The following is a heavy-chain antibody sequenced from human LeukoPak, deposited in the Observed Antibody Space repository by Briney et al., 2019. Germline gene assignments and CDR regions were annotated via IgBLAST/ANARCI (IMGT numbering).Heavy chain of an antibody. J-gene: IGHJ4*02. CDR1: GDSVSSNSAA. D-gene: IGHD3-22*01. V-gene: IGHV6-1*01. CDR2: TYYRSKWYN. CDR3: ARGYYYDSSGSDLNFDY. Sequence: SQTLSLTCAISGDSVSSNSAAWNWIRQSPSRGLEGLGRTYYRSKWYNDYAVSVKSRITINPDTSKNQFSLQLNSVTPEDTAVYYCARGYYYDSSGSDLNFDYWGQGTLVTVSS.